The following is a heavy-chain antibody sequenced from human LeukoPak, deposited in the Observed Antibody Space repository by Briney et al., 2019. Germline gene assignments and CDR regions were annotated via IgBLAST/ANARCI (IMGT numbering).Heavy chain of an antibody. D-gene: IGHD3-22*01. CDR3: ARERALGNYYDSS. CDR1: GFTFSSYS. CDR2: ISSSSSYI. Sequence: GGSLRLSCAASGFTFSSYSMNWVRQAPGKGLEWVSSISSSSSYIYYADSVKGRFTISRDNAKNSLYLQMNSLRAEDTAVYYCARERALGNYYDSSWGQGILVTVSS. J-gene: IGHJ4*02. V-gene: IGHV3-21*01.